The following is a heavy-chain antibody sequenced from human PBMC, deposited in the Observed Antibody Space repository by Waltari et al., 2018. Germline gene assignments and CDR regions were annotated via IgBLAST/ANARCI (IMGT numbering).Heavy chain of an antibody. CDR1: GFSFSNYD. V-gene: IGHV3-23*01. CDR2: IRNSGGNT. D-gene: IGHD2-15*01. J-gene: IGHJ5*01. Sequence: EVQLLESGGGLVQPGGSLRLSCAASGFSFSNYDMAWVRQAPGKGLGWFSGIRNSGGNTYSGDSVKGRFAISRDNSRNTLHLQMNGLRAEDTAIYYCTSWRVVAGTGWFDSWGQGTLVTVSS. CDR3: TSWRVVAGTGWFDS.